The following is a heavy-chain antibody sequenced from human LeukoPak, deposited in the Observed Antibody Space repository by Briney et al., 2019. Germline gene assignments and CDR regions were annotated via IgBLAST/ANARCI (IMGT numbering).Heavy chain of an antibody. CDR3: ARVKDNYDFWSGYNLLDY. V-gene: IGHV1-18*01. Sequence: ASVKVSCKASGYTFTSYGISWVRQAPGQGLEWMGWISAYNGNTNYAQKLQGRVTMTTDTSTSTAYMELRSLRSGDTAVYYCARVKDNYDFWSGYNLLDYWGQGTLVTVSS. D-gene: IGHD3-3*01. CDR2: ISAYNGNT. J-gene: IGHJ4*02. CDR1: GYTFTSYG.